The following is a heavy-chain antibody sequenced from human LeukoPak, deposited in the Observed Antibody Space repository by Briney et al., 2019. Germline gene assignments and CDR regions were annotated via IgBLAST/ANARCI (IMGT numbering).Heavy chain of an antibody. Sequence: GGSLRLSCTASGFTFSSYSMNWVCQAPGKGLEWVSSISSSSSYIYYADSVKGRFTISRDNAKNSLYLQMNSLRAEDTAVYYCAREQWLGGYYYYYMDVWGKGTTVTISS. CDR1: GFTFSSYS. CDR3: AREQWLGGYYYYYMDV. V-gene: IGHV3-21*01. D-gene: IGHD6-19*01. CDR2: ISSSSSYI. J-gene: IGHJ6*03.